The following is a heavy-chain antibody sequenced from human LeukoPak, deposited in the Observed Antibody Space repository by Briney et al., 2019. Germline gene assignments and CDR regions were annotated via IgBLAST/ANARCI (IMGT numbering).Heavy chain of an antibody. Sequence: GGSLRLSCAASGFTFSDYYMNWIRQAPGKGLEWVSSISGSGGSPNYADSLKGRFTISRDNSKNTLSLQMNSLRAEDTAVYYCAKARRSYIALDAFDIWGQGTIVTVSS. V-gene: IGHV3-23*01. CDR2: ISGSGGSP. D-gene: IGHD4-23*01. CDR1: GFTFSDYY. CDR3: AKARRSYIALDAFDI. J-gene: IGHJ3*02.